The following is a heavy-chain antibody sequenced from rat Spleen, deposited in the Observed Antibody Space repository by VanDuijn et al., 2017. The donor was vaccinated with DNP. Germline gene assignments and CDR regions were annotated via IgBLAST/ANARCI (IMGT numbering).Heavy chain of an antibody. V-gene: IGHV5-25*01. CDR3: TRGSDY. CDR2: ITNSGGNT. CDR1: GFTFTDYY. D-gene: IGHD5-1*01. Sequence: EVQLVESGGNLVQVGRSLKLSCAASGFTFTDYYMAWVRQAPTKGLEWVASITNSGGNTYYRDSVKGRFTISRDNAKSTLNLQMDSLRSEDTATYYCTRGSDYWGQGVMVTVSS. J-gene: IGHJ2*01.